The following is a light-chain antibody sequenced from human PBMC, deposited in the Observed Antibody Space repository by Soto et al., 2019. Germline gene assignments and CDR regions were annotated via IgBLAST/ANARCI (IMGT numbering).Light chain of an antibody. J-gene: IGKJ2*01. CDR3: QQYNKWPPYT. CDR2: GAS. Sequence: EIVMTQSPATLSVSPGERATLSCRASQSVSSNLAWYQQKPGQAPRLLIYGASTRATGIPARFSGSGSGTEFPLTLRRPPFEDFAVFYRQQYNKWPPYTFGPGTKLEIK. V-gene: IGKV3-15*01. CDR1: QSVSSN.